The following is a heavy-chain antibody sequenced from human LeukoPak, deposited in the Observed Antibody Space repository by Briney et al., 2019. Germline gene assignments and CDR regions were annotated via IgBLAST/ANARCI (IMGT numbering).Heavy chain of an antibody. D-gene: IGHD6-13*01. CDR1: RYTFTSYY. J-gene: IGHJ6*03. CDR2: INTSGVST. CDR3: ARDRVAAGGRDRDYYYYMDV. Sequence: ASLKVSCTASRYTFTSYYMPSVRESPGQRREWRGIINTSGVSTSYAQNLQARVTMTRHMSSRTVYMELRSLRSENTAVYYCARDRVAAGGRDRDYYYYMDVWGKGTTVTVSS. V-gene: IGHV1-46*01.